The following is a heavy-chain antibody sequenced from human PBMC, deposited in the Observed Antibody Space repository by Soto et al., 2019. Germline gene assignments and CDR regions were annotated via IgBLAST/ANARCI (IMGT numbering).Heavy chain of an antibody. Sequence: GGSLRLSCAASGFTFSNYAMSWVRQAPGKGLEWVSAISDNGGLTYYAYSVKGRFTISRDNSKNTLYLQMSSLRAEDTAVYYCAKVLASSWPQYFQHWGQGTLVTVSS. J-gene: IGHJ1*01. V-gene: IGHV3-23*01. D-gene: IGHD6-13*01. CDR1: GFTFSNYA. CDR2: ISDNGGLT. CDR3: AKVLASSWPQYFQH.